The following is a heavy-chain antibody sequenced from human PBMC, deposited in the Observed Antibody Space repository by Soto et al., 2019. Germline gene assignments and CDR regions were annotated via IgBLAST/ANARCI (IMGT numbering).Heavy chain of an antibody. V-gene: IGHV4-39*01. CDR2: ISHTGSP. D-gene: IGHD1-1*01. Sequence: SETLSLTCTVSCGSISNSDYFWAWMRQPPGKGLEWVGTISHTGSPRYNPSLKSRVTISVDTSKNQFSLRLPSVTAADTAVFYCASQLESTTYFDYWGRGTLVTVSS. J-gene: IGHJ4*02. CDR3: ASQLESTTYFDY. CDR1: CGSISNSDYF.